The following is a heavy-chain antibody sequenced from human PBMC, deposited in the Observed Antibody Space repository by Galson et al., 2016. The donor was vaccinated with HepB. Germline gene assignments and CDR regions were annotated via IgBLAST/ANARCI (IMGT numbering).Heavy chain of an antibody. CDR3: ARSQSHISGIAEYYFNF. CDR1: GFTFSSHA. CDR2: ISGGGGSA. D-gene: IGHD1-20*01. Sequence: SLRLSCAASGFTFSSHAMTWARQAPGKGLEWVSSISGGGGSAYYAHSVQGRFTISRDKSKDTLYLQMNSLRPEDTALYFCARSQSHISGIAEYYFNFWGQGTLVTVSS. V-gene: IGHV3-23*01. J-gene: IGHJ4*02.